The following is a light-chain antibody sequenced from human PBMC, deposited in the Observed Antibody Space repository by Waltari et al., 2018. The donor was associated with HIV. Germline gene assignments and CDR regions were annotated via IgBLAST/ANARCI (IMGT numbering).Light chain of an antibody. V-gene: IGKV2-28*01. CDR3: MQGLQTPQVT. CDR2: LCS. Sequence: DIMMTQSPLSLPVTPGEPASISCRSSQSLLHSNRYNYLYSYLHKPGQSPHMLLFLCSNRGSGVLDRFSGSGSGTDYTMNINRGEDEDVGIYYCMQGLQTPQVTFGGGTKVEIK. CDR1: QSLLHSNRYNY. J-gene: IGKJ4*01.